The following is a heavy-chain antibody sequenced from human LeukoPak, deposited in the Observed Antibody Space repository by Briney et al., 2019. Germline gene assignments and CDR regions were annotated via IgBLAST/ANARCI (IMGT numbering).Heavy chain of an antibody. CDR1: GYRFTNYW. D-gene: IGHD1-1*01. Sequence: GESLKISCKASGYRFTNYWIGWVRQMPGKGLEWMGIIYPGDSDTRYSPSFLGQVTISADKSISTAYLQWSRLKASDTAMYYCARGGSNWMKFDSWGQGTLVTVSS. CDR3: ARGGSNWMKFDS. CDR2: IYPGDSDT. V-gene: IGHV5-51*01. J-gene: IGHJ4*02.